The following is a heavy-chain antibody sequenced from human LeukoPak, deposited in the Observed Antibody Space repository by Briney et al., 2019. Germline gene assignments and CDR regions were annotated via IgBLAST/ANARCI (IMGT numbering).Heavy chain of an antibody. CDR3: AADDAPTLYYYDSSGYYNFDY. CDR1: GFTFTSSA. CDR2: IVVVSGNT. V-gene: IGHV1-58*01. Sequence: GASVKVSCKASGFTFTSSAVQWVRQARGQRLEWIGWIVVVSGNTNYAQKFQERVTITRDMSTSTAYMELSSLRSEDTAVYYCAADDAPTLYYYDSSGYYNFDYWGQGTLVTVSS. D-gene: IGHD3-22*01. J-gene: IGHJ4*02.